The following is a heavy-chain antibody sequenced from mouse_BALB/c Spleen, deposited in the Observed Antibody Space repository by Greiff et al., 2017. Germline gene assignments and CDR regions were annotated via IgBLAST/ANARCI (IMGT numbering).Heavy chain of an antibody. CDR3: ASITTVVEGYFDY. J-gene: IGHJ2*01. V-gene: IGHV5-12-1*01. Sequence: EVQGVESGGGLVKPGGSLKLSCAASGFAFSSYDMSWVRQTPEKRLEWVAYISSGGGSTYYPDTVKGRFTISRDNAKNTLYLQMSSLKSEDTAMYYCASITTVVEGYFDYWGQGTTLTVSS. CDR2: ISSGGGST. D-gene: IGHD1-1*01. CDR1: GFAFSSYD.